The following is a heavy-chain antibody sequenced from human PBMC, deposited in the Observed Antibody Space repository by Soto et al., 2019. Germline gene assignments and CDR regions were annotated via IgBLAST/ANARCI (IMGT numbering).Heavy chain of an antibody. V-gene: IGHV3-23*01. CDR2: ISGSGGST. Sequence: EVQLLESGGGLVQPGGSLRLSCAASGFTFSSYAMSWVRQAPGKGLEWVSAISGSGGSTYYADSVKGRFTISRDNSKNTLYLQMNSLRAEDTAVYYCAKSTNWNHRRASYYYGMDVWGQGTTVTVSS. CDR1: GFTFSSYA. CDR3: AKSTNWNHRRASYYYGMDV. J-gene: IGHJ6*02. D-gene: IGHD1-1*01.